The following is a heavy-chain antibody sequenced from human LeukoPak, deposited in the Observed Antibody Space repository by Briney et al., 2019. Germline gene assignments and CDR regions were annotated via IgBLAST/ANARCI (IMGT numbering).Heavy chain of an antibody. D-gene: IGHD3-16*01. CDR3: ARGGGLDV. Sequence: GGSLRLSCAASGFTFSSYWMNWARQAPGKGLEWVAGINHNGNVNYYVDSVKGRFTISRDNAKNSLYLQMSNLRAEDTAVYFCARGGGLDVWGQGATVTVSS. CDR2: INHNGNVN. CDR1: GFTFSSYW. J-gene: IGHJ6*02. V-gene: IGHV3-7*03.